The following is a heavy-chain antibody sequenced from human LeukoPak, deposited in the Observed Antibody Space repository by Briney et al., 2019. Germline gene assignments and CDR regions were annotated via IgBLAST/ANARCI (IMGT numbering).Heavy chain of an antibody. CDR2: ISAYNGNT. Sequence: ASVKVSCKASGYTFTSYGISWVRQAPGQGLEWMGWISAYNGNTNYAQKLQGRVTMTTDTSTSTAYMELRSLRSDDTAVYYCARVRMGGDFWSGYSDDDYWGQGTLVTVSS. J-gene: IGHJ4*02. CDR1: GYTFTSYG. D-gene: IGHD3-3*01. CDR3: ARVRMGGDFWSGYSDDDY. V-gene: IGHV1-18*01.